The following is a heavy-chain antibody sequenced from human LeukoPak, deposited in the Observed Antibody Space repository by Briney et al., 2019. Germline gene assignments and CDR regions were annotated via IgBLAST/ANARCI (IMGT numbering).Heavy chain of an antibody. CDR3: ARQGATIFGVVTRALDY. J-gene: IGHJ4*02. CDR2: IYPGDSDT. CDR1: GYSFTSYW. V-gene: IGHV5-51*01. D-gene: IGHD3-3*01. Sequence: GESLQISCKGSGYSFTSYWIGWVRQMPGKGLEWMGIIYPGDSDTRYSPSFQGQVTISADKSISTAYLQWSSLKASDTAMYYCARQGATIFGVVTRALDYWGQGTLVTVSS.